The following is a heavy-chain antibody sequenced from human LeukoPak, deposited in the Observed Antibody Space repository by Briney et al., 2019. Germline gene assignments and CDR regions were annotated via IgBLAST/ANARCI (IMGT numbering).Heavy chain of an antibody. D-gene: IGHD3-22*01. V-gene: IGHV4-34*01. CDR2: INHSGST. CDR3: ARGRNYYDSSGYSDY. Sequence: SGTLSLTCAVYGGSFSGYYWSWIRQPPGKGLEWIGEINHSGSTNYNPSLKSRVTISVDTSKNQFSLKLSSVTAADTAVYYCARGRNYYDSSGYSDYWGQGTLVTVSS. CDR1: GGSFSGYY. J-gene: IGHJ4*02.